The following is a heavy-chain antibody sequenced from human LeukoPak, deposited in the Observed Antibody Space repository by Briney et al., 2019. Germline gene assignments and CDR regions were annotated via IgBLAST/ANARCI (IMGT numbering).Heavy chain of an antibody. Sequence: SETLSLTCTVSGGSISSSSYYWGWIRQPPGKGLEWIGSIYYSGSTYYNPSLKSRVTISVDTSKNQFSLKLSSVTAADTAVYYCGSSWYSRLVFDPWGQGTLVTVSS. J-gene: IGHJ5*02. CDR2: IYYSGST. CDR1: GGSISSSSYY. D-gene: IGHD6-13*01. CDR3: GSSWYSRLVFDP. V-gene: IGHV4-39*07.